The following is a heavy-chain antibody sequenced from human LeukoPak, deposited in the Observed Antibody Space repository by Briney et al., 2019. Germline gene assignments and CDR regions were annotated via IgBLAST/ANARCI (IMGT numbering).Heavy chain of an antibody. CDR2: ITKTGSTT. J-gene: IGHJ4*02. Sequence: GGSLRLSCAAYGYTFTDHNMVWVRQAPGKGLEWLSTITKTGSTTYYADSVKGRFTISRDNAKNSVFLHMNSLRAEDTAMYYCGINFDSWGQGTLVTVSS. CDR1: GYTFTDHN. V-gene: IGHV3-21*06. CDR3: GINFDS.